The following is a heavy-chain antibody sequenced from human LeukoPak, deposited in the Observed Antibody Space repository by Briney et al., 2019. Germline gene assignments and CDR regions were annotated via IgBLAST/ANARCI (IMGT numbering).Heavy chain of an antibody. D-gene: IGHD3-22*01. J-gene: IGHJ4*02. CDR2: IIPIFGTA. CDR3: ARLRLSYYYDSSGYKATDY. V-gene: IGHV1-69*13. CDR1: GGTFSSYA. Sequence: SVKVSCKASGGTFSSYAISWVRQAPGQGLGWMGGIIPIFGTANYAQKFQGRVTITADESTSTAYMELSSLRSEDTAVYYCARLRLSYYYDSSGYKATDYWGQGTLVTVSS.